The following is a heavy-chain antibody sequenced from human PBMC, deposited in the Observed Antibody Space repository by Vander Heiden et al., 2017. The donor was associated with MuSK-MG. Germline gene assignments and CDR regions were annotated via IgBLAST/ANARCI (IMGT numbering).Heavy chain of an antibody. CDR1: GGSISSGNW. CDR2: IYHSGST. J-gene: IGHJ3*02. D-gene: IGHD6-19*01. V-gene: IGHV4-4*02. Sequence: QVQLQESGPRLVKPSGTLSLTCAVSGGSISSGNWWSWVRQPPGKGLEWIGEIYHSGSTNYNPSLNSRVTISVDKSKNQFSLKLSSVTAADTAVYYCARRIAVAAPSQDAFDIWGQGTMVTVSS. CDR3: ARRIAVAAPSQDAFDI.